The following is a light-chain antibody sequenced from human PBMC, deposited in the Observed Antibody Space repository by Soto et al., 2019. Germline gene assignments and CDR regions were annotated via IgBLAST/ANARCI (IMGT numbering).Light chain of an antibody. V-gene: IGLV2-8*01. CDR2: EVI. CDR1: SSDVGGYNF. Sequence: QSALTQPPSASGSPGQSVTISCAGTSSDVGGYNFVSWYQQHPGKVPKLMIYEVIKRPSGVPDRFSGSKSGNTASLTVSGLHAEDEAGYYCSSYSGSDNFVVFGGGTKLTVL. CDR3: SSYSGSDNFVV. J-gene: IGLJ2*01.